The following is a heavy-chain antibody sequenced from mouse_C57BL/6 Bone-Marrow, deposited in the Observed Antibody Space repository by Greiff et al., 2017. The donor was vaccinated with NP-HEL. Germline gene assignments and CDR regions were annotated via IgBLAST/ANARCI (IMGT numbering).Heavy chain of an antibody. V-gene: IGHV1-64*01. D-gene: IGHD1-1*01. J-gene: IGHJ3*01. CDR2: IHPNSGST. Sequence: QVQLQQSGAELVKPGASVKLSCKASGYTFTSYWMHWVKQRPGQGLEWIGMIHPNSGSTNYNEKFKSKATLTVDKSSSTAYMQLSSLTSEDSAVYYCAKEDYYGSSPCLAYWGQGTLVTVSA. CDR1: GYTFTSYW. CDR3: AKEDYYGSSPCLAY.